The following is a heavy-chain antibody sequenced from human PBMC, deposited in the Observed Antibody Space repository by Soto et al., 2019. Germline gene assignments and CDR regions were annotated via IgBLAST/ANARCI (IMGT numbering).Heavy chain of an antibody. J-gene: IGHJ4*02. Sequence: GGSLRLSCAASGFTFSSYWMSWVRQAPGKGLEWVANIKQDGSEKYYVDSVKGRFTISRDNAKNSLYLQMNSLRAEDTAVYYCARAKKYNWNPTADYWGQGTLVTVSS. CDR3: ARAKKYNWNPTADY. V-gene: IGHV3-7*01. D-gene: IGHD1-20*01. CDR1: GFTFSSYW. CDR2: IKQDGSEK.